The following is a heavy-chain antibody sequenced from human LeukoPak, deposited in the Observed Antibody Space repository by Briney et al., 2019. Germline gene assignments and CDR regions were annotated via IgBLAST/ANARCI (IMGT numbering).Heavy chain of an antibody. J-gene: IGHJ4*02. D-gene: IGHD3-3*01. CDR3: ARRGTIFGVVSSFDY. CDR2: ISSSSSYI. V-gene: IGHV3-21*01. Sequence: GGSLRLSCAASGFTFSSYSMNWVRQAPGKGLEWVSSISSSSSYIYYADSVKGRFTISRDNAKNSLYLQMNSLRAEDTAVYFCARRGTIFGVVSSFDYWGQGTLVTVSS. CDR1: GFTFSSYS.